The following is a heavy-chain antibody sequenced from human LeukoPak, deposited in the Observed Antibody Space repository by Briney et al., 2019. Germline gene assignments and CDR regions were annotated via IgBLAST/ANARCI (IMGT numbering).Heavy chain of an antibody. D-gene: IGHD2-15*01. V-gene: IGHV1-46*01. Sequence: ASVKVSCKASGYTFTSYYMHWVRQAPRQGLGWMGIINPSGGSTSYAKKFQGRGTMTRDTSTSTVYMELSSLRSEDTAVYYCARARYCSGGSCYSDYYYYMDVWGKGTTVTVSS. CDR1: GYTFTSYY. CDR3: ARARYCSGGSCYSDYYYYMDV. CDR2: INPSGGST. J-gene: IGHJ6*03.